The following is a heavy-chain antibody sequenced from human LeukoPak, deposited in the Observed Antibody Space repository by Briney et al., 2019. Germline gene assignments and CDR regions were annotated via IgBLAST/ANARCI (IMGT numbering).Heavy chain of an antibody. CDR3: AKDRGLCTNGVCHNYYYMDV. V-gene: IGHV3-23*01. D-gene: IGHD2-8*01. CDR2: ISGSGDRR. J-gene: IGHJ6*03. CDR1: GFAFSSYA. Sequence: GGSLRLSCAACGFAFSSYAMRWVRQAPGKGLEWVSSISGSGDRRDSADSVKGRFTISRDNSKNTLYLEMYSLRAEDTAVYYCAKDRGLCTNGVCHNYYYMDVWGKGTTVTVSS.